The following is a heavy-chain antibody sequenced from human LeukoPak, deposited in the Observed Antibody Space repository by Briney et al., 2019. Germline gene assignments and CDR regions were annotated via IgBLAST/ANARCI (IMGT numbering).Heavy chain of an antibody. D-gene: IGHD3-22*01. CDR2: IIPIFGTA. J-gene: IGHJ4*02. V-gene: IGHV1-69*13. CDR1: GGTFSSYA. CDR3: ARKRVYDSSGYYGFDY. Sequence: SVKVSCKASGGTFSSYAISWVRQAPGQGLEWMGGIIPIFGTANYAQKFQGRVTITADESTSTAYMELSSLRSEDTAVYYCARKRVYDSSGYYGFDYWGQGTLVTVSS.